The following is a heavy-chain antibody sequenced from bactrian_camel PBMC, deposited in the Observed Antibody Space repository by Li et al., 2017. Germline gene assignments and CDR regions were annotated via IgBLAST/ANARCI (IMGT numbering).Heavy chain of an antibody. D-gene: IGHD6*01. V-gene: IGHV3-3*01. J-gene: IGHJ4*01. CDR3: AATRDTLYGGTWPNPGQYTY. CDR1: GHSRGSNC. CDR2: IRRSGGET. Sequence: HVQLVESGGGLVQPGGSLRLSCVVSGHSRGSNCVGWYRLPPGRAPAEREGIAAIRRSGGETWYAGSVKGRFTVTLDTAGNAVYLEMNRLRPEDTGVYYCAATRDTLYGGTWPNPGQYTYWGQGTQVTVS.